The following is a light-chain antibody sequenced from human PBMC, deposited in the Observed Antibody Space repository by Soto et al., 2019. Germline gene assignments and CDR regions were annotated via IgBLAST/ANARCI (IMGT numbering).Light chain of an antibody. Sequence: QSALTQPASVSGSPGQSITISCTGTSSDVGGYNYVSWYQQQSGKAPKLMIHEVSNRPSGIPERFSGSNSGNTATLTISGTQAMDEADYYCQAWDSSTGVFGTGTKVTVL. CDR2: EVS. CDR1: SSDVGGYNY. J-gene: IGLJ1*01. CDR3: QAWDSSTGV. V-gene: IGLV2-14*01.